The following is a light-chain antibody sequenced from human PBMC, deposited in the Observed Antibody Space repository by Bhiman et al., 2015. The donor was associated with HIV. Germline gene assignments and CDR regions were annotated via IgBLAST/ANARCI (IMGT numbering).Light chain of an antibody. J-gene: IGLJ1*01. Sequence: QSALTQPASVSGSPGQSITISCTGTYSDVGSYDFVSWHQHHPGRAPKLLIYDVSKRPSGVSSRFSGSKSGNTASLTISGLQAEDEADYFCCSSAASDTYVFGTGTKVTVL. V-gene: IGLV2-23*02. CDR1: YSDVGSYDF. CDR2: DVS. CDR3: CSSAASDTYV.